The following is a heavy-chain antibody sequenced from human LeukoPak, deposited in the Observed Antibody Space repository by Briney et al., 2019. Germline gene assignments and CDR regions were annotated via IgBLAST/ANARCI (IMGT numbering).Heavy chain of an antibody. J-gene: IGHJ4*02. CDR3: AKGGAAAGLDY. V-gene: IGHV3-43*01. CDR2: FSWDGGST. D-gene: IGHD6-13*01. CDR1: GFTFDDYT. Sequence: TGGSLRLSCAASGFTFDDYTMHWVRQAPGKGLEWVSLFSWDGGSTYYADSVKGRFTISRDNSKNSLYLQMNSLRTEDTALYYCAKGGAAAGLDYWGQGTLVTVSS.